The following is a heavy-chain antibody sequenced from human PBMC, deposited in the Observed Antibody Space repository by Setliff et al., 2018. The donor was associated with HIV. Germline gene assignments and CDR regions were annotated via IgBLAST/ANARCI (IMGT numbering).Heavy chain of an antibody. Sequence: SETLSLTCAVYGGSFSDYYWSWIRQPPGKGLEWIGEINHSGSTNYNPSLKSRVTISVDTSKNQFSLKLSSVTAADTAVYYCAREVPIGCSGGNCYSGGFDYWGQGTPVTVSS. V-gene: IGHV4-34*01. CDR3: AREVPIGCSGGNCYSGGFDY. D-gene: IGHD2-15*01. J-gene: IGHJ4*02. CDR2: INHSGST. CDR1: GGSFSDYY.